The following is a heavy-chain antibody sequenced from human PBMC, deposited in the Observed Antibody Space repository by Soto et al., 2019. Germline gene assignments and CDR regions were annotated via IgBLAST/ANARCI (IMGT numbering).Heavy chain of an antibody. J-gene: IGHJ5*02. V-gene: IGHV1-69*02. CDR1: GYTFSSYT. CDR2: IIPILGIT. Sequence: ASVKVSCKASGYTFSSYTISWVRQAPGQGLEWMGRIIPILGITNYAQKFQGRVTITADKSTSTAYMELSSLRSEDTAVYYCARVSESRGQLWLEPWFDPWVQGPLVNVSS. CDR3: ARVSESRGQLWLEPWFDP. D-gene: IGHD5-18*01.